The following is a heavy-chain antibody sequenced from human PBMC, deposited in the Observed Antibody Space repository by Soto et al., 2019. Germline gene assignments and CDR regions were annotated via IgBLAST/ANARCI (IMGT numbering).Heavy chain of an antibody. V-gene: IGHV3-23*01. Sequence: EVQLLESGGGLVQPGGSLRLSCAASGFTFSSYAMTWVRQAPGKGLEWVSVISGSGGSTYYADSVKGRFTISRDNSKNTLYLQMNSLRAEDTAVYYCARRSSCWYFDYWVQGTLVTVSS. J-gene: IGHJ4*02. CDR1: GFTFSSYA. CDR2: ISGSGGST. D-gene: IGHD6-19*01. CDR3: ARRSSCWYFDY.